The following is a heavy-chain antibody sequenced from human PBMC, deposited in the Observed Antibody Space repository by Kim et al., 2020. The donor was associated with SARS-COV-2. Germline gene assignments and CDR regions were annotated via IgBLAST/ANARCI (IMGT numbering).Heavy chain of an antibody. CDR2: I. V-gene: IGHV3-9*01. J-gene: IGHJ4*02. Sequence: IGYADSVKGRFSIARDNAKNAVYLQMNGLRAEGTALYYCTKDNLPGRADYWGRGTLVSVSS. CDR3: TKDNLPGRADY.